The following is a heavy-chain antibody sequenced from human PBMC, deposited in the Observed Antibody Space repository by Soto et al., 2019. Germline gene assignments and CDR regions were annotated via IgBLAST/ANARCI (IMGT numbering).Heavy chain of an antibody. Sequence: QVQLVQSGAEVKKPGASVKVSCKASGYTFTSYDINWVRQATGQGLEWMGWMNPNSGNTGYAQKFQGRVTMTRNTSISKTYMEMSNLRYEDTAVYYCARAWAYYDVVTGYHKAGAFAIWGQGTMVTVSS. V-gene: IGHV1-8*01. CDR3: ARAWAYYDVVTGYHKAGAFAI. CDR1: GYTFTSYD. D-gene: IGHD3-9*01. CDR2: MNPNSGNT. J-gene: IGHJ3*02.